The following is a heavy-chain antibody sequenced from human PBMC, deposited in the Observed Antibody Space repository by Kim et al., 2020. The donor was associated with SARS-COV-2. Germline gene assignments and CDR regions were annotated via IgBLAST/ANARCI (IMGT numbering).Heavy chain of an antibody. CDR2: IIPIFGTA. CDR1: GGTFSSYA. V-gene: IGHV1-69*13. D-gene: IGHD3-22*01. CDR3: ARVGDLYYYDSSGYYRNWFDP. Sequence: SVKVSCKASGGTFSSYAISWVRQAPGQGLEWMGGIIPIFGTANYAQKFQGRVTITADESTSTAYMELSSLRSEDTAVYYCARVGDLYYYDSSGYYRNWFDPWGQGTLVTVSS. J-gene: IGHJ5*02.